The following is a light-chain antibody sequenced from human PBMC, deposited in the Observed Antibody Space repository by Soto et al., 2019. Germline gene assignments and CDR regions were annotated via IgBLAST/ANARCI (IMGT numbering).Light chain of an antibody. CDR3: QQYGSSTYT. CDR2: GAS. J-gene: IGKJ2*01. CDR1: QSVSSNH. V-gene: IGKV3-20*01. Sequence: EIVLTQSPGSLSLSPRERATLPCRASQSVSSNHLAWYQQKPGQAPRLIIYGASRRATGIPDRFSGSGSGTEFTLTISRLEPEDFAVYYCQQYGSSTYTFGQGTKVEIK.